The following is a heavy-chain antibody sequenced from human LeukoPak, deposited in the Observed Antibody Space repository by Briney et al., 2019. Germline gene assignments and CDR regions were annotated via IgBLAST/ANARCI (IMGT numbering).Heavy chain of an antibody. D-gene: IGHD2-15*01. J-gene: IGHJ4*02. V-gene: IGHV1-2*06. CDR1: GYTFTGYY. CDR2: INPNSGGT. CDR3: AREGYCSGGSCYQH. Sequence: ASVKVSCEASGYTFTGYYMHWVRQAPGQGLEWMGRINPNSGGTNYAQKFQGRVTMTRDTSISTAYMELSRLRHDDTAVYYCAREGYCSGGSCYQHWGQGTLVTVSS.